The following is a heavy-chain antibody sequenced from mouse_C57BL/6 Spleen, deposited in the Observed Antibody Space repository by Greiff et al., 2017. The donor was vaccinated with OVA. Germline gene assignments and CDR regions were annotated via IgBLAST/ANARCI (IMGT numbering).Heavy chain of an antibody. CDR1: GFTFSSYA. J-gene: IGHJ1*03. D-gene: IGHD1-1*01. Sequence: EVQRVESGEGLVKPGGSLKLSCAASGFTFSSYAMSWVRQTPEKRLEWVAYISSGGDYIYYADTVKGRFTISRDNARNTLYLQMSSLKSEDTAMYYCTRDPPPTTVVAHWYFDVWGTGTTVTVSS. CDR2: ISSGGDYI. CDR3: TRDPPPTTVVAHWYFDV. V-gene: IGHV5-9-1*02.